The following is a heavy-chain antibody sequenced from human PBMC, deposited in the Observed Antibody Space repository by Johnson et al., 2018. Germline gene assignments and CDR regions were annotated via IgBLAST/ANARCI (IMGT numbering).Heavy chain of an antibody. J-gene: IGHJ6*02. CDR3: ARDLSFWTTVTTARNYGMDV. CDR1: GGTFSSYA. CDR2: IIPIFGTA. Sequence: QVQLVQSGAEVKKPGFSVKVSCKASGGTFSSYAISWVRQAPGQGLEWMGGIIPIFGTANYAQKFQGRVTINAGESTSTAYMERSSLRSEDTAVYYCARDLSFWTTVTTARNYGMDVWGQGTTVTVSS. V-gene: IGHV1-69*01. D-gene: IGHD4-17*01.